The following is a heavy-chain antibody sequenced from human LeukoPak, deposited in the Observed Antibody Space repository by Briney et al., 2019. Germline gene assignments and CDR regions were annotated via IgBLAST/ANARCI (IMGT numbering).Heavy chain of an antibody. CDR1: GFTFRRYG. CDR3: AKKSGYSSGWDIYYYYYMDV. D-gene: IGHD6-19*01. Sequence: PGGTLRLSCAASGFTFRRYGMNWVRQAPGKGLEWVSAISGSGGSTYYADSVKGRFTISRDNSKNTLYLQMNSLRAEDTAVYYCAKKSGYSSGWDIYYYYYMDVWGKGTTVTVSS. J-gene: IGHJ6*03. V-gene: IGHV3-23*01. CDR2: ISGSGGST.